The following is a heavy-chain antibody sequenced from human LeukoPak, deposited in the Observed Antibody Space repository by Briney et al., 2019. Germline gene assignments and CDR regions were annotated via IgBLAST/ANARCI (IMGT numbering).Heavy chain of an antibody. J-gene: IGHJ4*02. D-gene: IGHD5-12*01. Sequence: SETLSLTCTVSGGSISSSSYYWGWIRQPPGKGLEWIGSIYYSGSTYYNPSLKSRVTISVDTSKNQFSLKLSSVTAADTAVYYCARDGYGNDFDYWGQGTLVTVSP. V-gene: IGHV4-39*07. CDR2: IYYSGST. CDR3: ARDGYGNDFDY. CDR1: GGSISSSSYY.